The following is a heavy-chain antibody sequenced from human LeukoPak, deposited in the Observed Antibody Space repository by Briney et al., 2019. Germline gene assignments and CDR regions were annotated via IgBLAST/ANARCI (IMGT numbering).Heavy chain of an antibody. V-gene: IGHV4-31*03. D-gene: IGHD2-2*01. Sequence: SETLSLTCTVSGGSISSGGYYWSWIRQHPGKGLKWIGYIYYSGSTYYNPSLKSRVTISVDTSKNQFSLKLSSVTAADTAVYYCARGWRSTQLLLGYYFDYWGQGTLVTVSS. CDR1: GGSISSGGYY. CDR2: IYYSGST. CDR3: ARGWRSTQLLLGYYFDY. J-gene: IGHJ4*02.